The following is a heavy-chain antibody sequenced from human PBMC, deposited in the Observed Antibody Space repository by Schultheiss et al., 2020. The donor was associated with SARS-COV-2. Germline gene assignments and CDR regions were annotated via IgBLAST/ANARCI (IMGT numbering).Heavy chain of an antibody. CDR3: ARYTSARYMDV. Sequence: SETLSLTCTVSGGSISSYYWSWIRQPPGKGLEWIGYIYYSGSTNYNPSLKSRVTISVDTSKNQFSLKLSSVTAADTAVYYCARYTSARYMDVWGKGTTVTVSS. CDR2: IYYSGST. V-gene: IGHV4-59*12. CDR1: GGSISSYY. J-gene: IGHJ6*03.